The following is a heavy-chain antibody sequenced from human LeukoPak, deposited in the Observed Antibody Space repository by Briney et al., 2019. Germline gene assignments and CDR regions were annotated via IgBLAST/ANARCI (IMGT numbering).Heavy chain of an antibody. CDR3: ARGLFWSGYYDDH. CDR1: GGSISSSGDY. V-gene: IGHV4-39*01. Sequence: SETLSLTCTVSGGSISSSGDYWGWIRQPPGKGLEWIGSIYYRGSTYYNPSLKSRVTISVDTSKNQFSLRLNSVTTADTAVYYCARGLFWSGYYDDHWGQGILVIVS. CDR2: IYYRGST. J-gene: IGHJ4*02. D-gene: IGHD3-3*01.